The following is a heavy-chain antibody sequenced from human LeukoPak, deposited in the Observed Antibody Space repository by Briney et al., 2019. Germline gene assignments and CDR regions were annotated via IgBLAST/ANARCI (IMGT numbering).Heavy chain of an antibody. CDR2: IYYSGST. J-gene: IGHJ4*02. Sequence: SETLSLTRTVSGGSISSYYWSWIRQPPGKGLEWIGYIYYSGSTNYNSSLKSRVTISLDTSKNQFSLKLSSVTAADTAVYYCARGTVAGTGIFDYWGQGTLVTVSS. CDR1: GGSISSYY. CDR3: ARGTVAGTGIFDY. V-gene: IGHV4-59*01. D-gene: IGHD6-19*01.